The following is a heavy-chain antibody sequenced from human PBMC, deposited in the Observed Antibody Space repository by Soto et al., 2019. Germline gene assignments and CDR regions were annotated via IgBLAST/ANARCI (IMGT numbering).Heavy chain of an antibody. Sequence: QVQLVESGGGVVQPGRSLRLSCAASGFTFSSYAMHWVRQAPGKGLEWVAVMSYDGSKIYYADSVKGRFTISRDNSKNTMYLQMISMIVEDTAVYYCARSVNIAVAGTGIDYWGQGTLVTVSS. D-gene: IGHD6-19*01. J-gene: IGHJ4*02. CDR2: MSYDGSKI. CDR1: GFTFSSYA. CDR3: ARSVNIAVAGTGIDY. V-gene: IGHV3-30-3*01.